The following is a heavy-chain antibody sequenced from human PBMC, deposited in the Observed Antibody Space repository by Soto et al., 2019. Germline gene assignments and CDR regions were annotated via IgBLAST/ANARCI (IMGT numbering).Heavy chain of an antibody. Sequence: QVQLVQSGAEVKRPGASVKVSCKASGYTFTSYDINWVRQATGQGLEWMGWMNPNSGNTGYAQKFQGRVTMTRNTSISTADMELSSLRSEDTAVYYCAREVRLAYCGGDCYSRNYYYYGMDDWGQGTTVTVSS. CDR3: AREVRLAYCGGDCYSRNYYYYGMDD. CDR2: MNPNSGNT. V-gene: IGHV1-8*01. CDR1: GYTFTSYD. D-gene: IGHD2-21*02. J-gene: IGHJ6*02.